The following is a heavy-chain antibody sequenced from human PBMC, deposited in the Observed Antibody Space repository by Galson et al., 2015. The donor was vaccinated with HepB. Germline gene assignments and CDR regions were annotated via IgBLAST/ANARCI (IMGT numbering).Heavy chain of an antibody. CDR3: ARDSSSWYNWFDP. V-gene: IGHV1-2*06. J-gene: IGHJ5*02. CDR1: GYTFTSYY. CDR2: INPNSGGT. D-gene: IGHD6-13*01. Sequence: SVKVSCKASGYTFTSYYMHWVRQAPGQGLEWMGRINPNSGGTNYTQKFQGRVTMTRDTSISTAYMELSRLRSDDTAVYYCARDSSSWYNWFDPWGQGTLVTVSS.